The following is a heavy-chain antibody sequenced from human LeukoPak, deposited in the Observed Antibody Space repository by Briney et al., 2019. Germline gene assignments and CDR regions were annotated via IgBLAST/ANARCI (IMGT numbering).Heavy chain of an antibody. CDR2: IWYDGSNK. D-gene: IGHD3-22*01. CDR1: GFTVSSNY. J-gene: IGHJ5*02. CDR3: AREGYYYDSSGYSHR. Sequence: GGSLRLSCAASGFTVSSNYMSWVRQAPGKGLEWVAVIWYDGSNKYYADSVKGRFTISRDNSKNTLYLQMNSLRAEDTAVYYCAREGYYYDSSGYSHRWGQGTLVTVSS. V-gene: IGHV3-33*08.